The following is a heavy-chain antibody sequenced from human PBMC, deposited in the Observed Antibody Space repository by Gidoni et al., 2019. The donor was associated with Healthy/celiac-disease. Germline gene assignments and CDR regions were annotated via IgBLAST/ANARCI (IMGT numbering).Heavy chain of an antibody. CDR3: ARDYGGNVDAYYYYGMDV. D-gene: IGHD4-17*01. CDR2: IIPIFGTA. V-gene: IGHV1-69*06. Sequence: QVQLVQSGAEVKKPGSSVKVSRKASGGTFSSYAISWVRQAPGQGLEWMGGIIPIFGTANYAQKFQGRVTITADKSTSTAYMELSSLRSEDTAVYYCARDYGGNVDAYYYYGMDVWGQGTTVTVSS. CDR1: GGTFSSYA. J-gene: IGHJ6*02.